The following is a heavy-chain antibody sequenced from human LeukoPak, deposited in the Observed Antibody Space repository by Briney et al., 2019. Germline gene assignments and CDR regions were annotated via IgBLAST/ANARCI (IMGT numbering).Heavy chain of an antibody. V-gene: IGHV3-23*01. J-gene: IGHJ2*01. CDR3: AKSDRFRVHCSSTSCYGWYFDL. CDR1: GFTFSSYA. CDR2: ISGSGGST. Sequence: GGSLRLSCAASGFTFSSYAMSWVRQAPGKGLEWVSAISGSGGSTYYADSVKGRFIISRDNSKNTLYLQMNSLRAEDTAVYYCAKSDRFRVHCSSTSCYGWYFDLWGRGTLVTVSS. D-gene: IGHD2-2*01.